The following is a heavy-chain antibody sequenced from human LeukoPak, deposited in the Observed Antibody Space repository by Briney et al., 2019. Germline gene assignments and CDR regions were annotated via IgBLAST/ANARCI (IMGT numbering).Heavy chain of an antibody. Sequence: SVKVSCKASGYIFTSYGISWVRQAPGQGLEWMGRIIPILGIANYAQKFQGRVTITADKSTSTAYMELSSLRSEDTAVYYCARDKTGTAAFDIWGQGTMVTVSS. CDR2: IIPILGIA. CDR1: GYIFTSYG. V-gene: IGHV1-69*04. CDR3: ARDKTGTAAFDI. J-gene: IGHJ3*02. D-gene: IGHD1-1*01.